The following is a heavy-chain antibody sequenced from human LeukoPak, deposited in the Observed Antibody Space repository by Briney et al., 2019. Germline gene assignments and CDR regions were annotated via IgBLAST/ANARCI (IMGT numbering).Heavy chain of an antibody. Sequence: PGGSLRLSCTASGFTFSSYAMSWVRQAPGKGLEWVSTMTGRGDNTYYADSVKGRFTVSRDNPNNVLYLQMNSLRVEDTAVYYCANPDSSGFYFSVRFDFWGQGTLVTVSS. D-gene: IGHD3-22*01. CDR1: GFTFSSYA. J-gene: IGHJ4*02. V-gene: IGHV3-23*01. CDR3: ANPDSSGFYFSVRFDF. CDR2: MTGRGDNT.